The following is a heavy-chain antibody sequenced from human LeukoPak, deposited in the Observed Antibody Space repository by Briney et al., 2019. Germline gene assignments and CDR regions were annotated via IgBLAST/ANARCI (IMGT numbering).Heavy chain of an antibody. CDR3: ARPGYCSGDTCYVAFDI. CDR2: IKQDGSEK. Sequence: GGSLRLSCAASGFTFSSYWMSWVRQAPEKGLEWVANIKQDGSEKYYVDSVKGRFTISRDNAKNSLYLQMNSLRAEDAAVYYCARPGYCSGDTCYVAFDIWGQGTMVTVSS. V-gene: IGHV3-7*01. D-gene: IGHD2-15*01. CDR1: GFTFSSYW. J-gene: IGHJ3*02.